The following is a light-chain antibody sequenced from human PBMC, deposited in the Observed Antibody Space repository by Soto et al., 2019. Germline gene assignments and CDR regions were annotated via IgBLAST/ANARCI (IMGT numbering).Light chain of an antibody. CDR1: QSVSSN. CDR3: RQYNNWPPST. J-gene: IGKJ4*01. CDR2: GAS. V-gene: IGKV3-15*01. Sequence: EIVMTQSPATLSVSPGERATLSCRASQSVSSNLAWYQQKPGQAPRLLIYGASTRATGIPARFSGSGSGTEFTLTISSLQSEDFAVDYCRQYNNWPPSTFGGGTKLEIK.